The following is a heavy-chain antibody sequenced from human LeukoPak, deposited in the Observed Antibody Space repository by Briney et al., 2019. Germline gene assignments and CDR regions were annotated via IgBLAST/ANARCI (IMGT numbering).Heavy chain of an antibody. CDR1: GYTFTGYY. Sequence: ASVKVSCKASGYTFTGYYMHWVRQAPGQGLEWMGWINPNSGGTNYAQKFQGWVTMTRDTSTNTVYMELSSLRSEDTAVYYCARDNHCSSTSCKESNWFDPWGQGTLVTVSS. CDR2: INPNSGGT. J-gene: IGHJ5*02. V-gene: IGHV1-2*04. D-gene: IGHD2-2*01. CDR3: ARDNHCSSTSCKESNWFDP.